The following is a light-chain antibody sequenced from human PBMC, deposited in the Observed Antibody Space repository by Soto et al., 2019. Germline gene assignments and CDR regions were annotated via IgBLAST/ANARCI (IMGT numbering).Light chain of an antibody. CDR3: QQYNSMT. J-gene: IGKJ1*01. V-gene: IGKV3-15*01. Sequence: EIVMTQSPATLSVSPGARAPLSCRASQSVSSNLAWYQQKPGQAPRLLIYGASTRATGIPARFSGSGSGTEFTLTISSLQSEDFAVYYCQQYNSMTFGQGTKVDI. CDR1: QSVSSN. CDR2: GAS.